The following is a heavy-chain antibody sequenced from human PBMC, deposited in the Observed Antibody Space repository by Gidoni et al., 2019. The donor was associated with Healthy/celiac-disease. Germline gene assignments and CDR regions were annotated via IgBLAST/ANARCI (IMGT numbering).Heavy chain of an antibody. V-gene: IGHV2-26*01. CDR1: GFSLSNARMG. D-gene: IGHD3-16*02. CDR3: ARIMITFGGVIGPFDY. Sequence: QVTLKESGPVLVKPTETLTLSCTVSGFSLSNARMGVSWIRQPPGKALEWLAHIFSNDEKSYSTTLKSRLTISKDSSKSQVVLTMTNMDPVDTATYYCARIMITFGGVIGPFDYWGQGTLVTVSS. J-gene: IGHJ4*02. CDR2: IFSNDEK.